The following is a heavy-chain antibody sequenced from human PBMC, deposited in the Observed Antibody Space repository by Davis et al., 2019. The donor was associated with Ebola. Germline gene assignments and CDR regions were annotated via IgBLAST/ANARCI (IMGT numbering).Heavy chain of an antibody. CDR3: ARLNRLRGYYYGMDV. CDR2: INHSGST. CDR1: GGSFSGYY. V-gene: IGHV4-34*01. Sequence: MPGGSLRLSCAVYGGSFSGYYWSWIRQPPGKGLEWIGEINHSGSTNYNPSLKSRVTISVDTSKNQFSLKLSSVTAADTAVYYCARLNRLRGYYYGMDVWGQGTTVTVSS. D-gene: IGHD4-17*01. J-gene: IGHJ6*02.